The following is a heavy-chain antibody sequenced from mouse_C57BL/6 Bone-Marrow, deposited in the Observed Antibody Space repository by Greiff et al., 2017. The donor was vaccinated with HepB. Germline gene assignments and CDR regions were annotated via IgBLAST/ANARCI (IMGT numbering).Heavy chain of an antibody. CDR2: IDPEDGDT. CDR3: TTYSTMVTTRFAY. Sequence: VQLQQSGAELVRPGASVKLSCTASGFNIKDYYMHWVKQRPEQGLEWIGRIDPEDGDTEYAPKFQGKATMTADTSSNTAYLQLSSLTSEDTAVYYCTTYSTMVTTRFAYWGQGTLVTVSA. J-gene: IGHJ3*01. D-gene: IGHD2-2*01. CDR1: GFNIKDYY. V-gene: IGHV14-1*01.